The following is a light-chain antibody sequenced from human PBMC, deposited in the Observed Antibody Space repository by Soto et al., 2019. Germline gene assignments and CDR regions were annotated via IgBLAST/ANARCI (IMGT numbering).Light chain of an antibody. CDR2: KAS. Sequence: DLQMTQSPSTLSASVGDRVTITCWASQSISSWLAWYQQKPGKAPKLLIYKASTLESGVPSRFSGSGSGTEFTLTISSLQPDDFGRYYCQQYYDYPWTFGQRTKVDNK. CDR1: QSISSW. V-gene: IGKV1-5*03. J-gene: IGKJ1*01. CDR3: QQYYDYPWT.